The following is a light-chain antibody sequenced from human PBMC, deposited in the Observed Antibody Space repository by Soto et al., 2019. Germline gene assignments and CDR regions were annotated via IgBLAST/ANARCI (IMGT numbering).Light chain of an antibody. V-gene: IGLV2-11*01. J-gene: IGLJ1*01. CDR3: CSYAGSYTLGV. CDR2: DVS. Sequence: QSVLTQPRSVSGSPGQSVTISCTGTSSDVGGYNYVSWYQQHPGKAPKLMISDVSKRPSGVPDRFSGYKSGNTASLTISGLQAEDEADYYCCSYAGSYTLGVFGTGTKLTVL. CDR1: SSDVGGYNY.